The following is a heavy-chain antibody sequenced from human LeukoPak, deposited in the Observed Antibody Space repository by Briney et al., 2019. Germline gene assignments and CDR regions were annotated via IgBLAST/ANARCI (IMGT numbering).Heavy chain of an antibody. J-gene: IGHJ4*02. CDR3: AKDQAPRAARVIYFDY. Sequence: GGSLRLSCAASGFTFNNDWMHWVRQAPGKGLVWVSRINPDGSIMNYADSVKGRFTISRDNSKNTLFLHMDSLRVEDTAVYYCAKDQAPRAARVIYFDYWGQGNLVTVSS. CDR1: GFTFNNDW. D-gene: IGHD2-15*01. V-gene: IGHV3-74*01. CDR2: INPDGSIM.